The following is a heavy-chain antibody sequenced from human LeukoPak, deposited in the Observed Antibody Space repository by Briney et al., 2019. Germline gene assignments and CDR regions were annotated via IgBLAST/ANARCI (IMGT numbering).Heavy chain of an antibody. Sequence: GGSLRLSCATSGFTFVDYGLSWVRRAPGKGLEWLCAINYNGAITDYADSVKGRFTISRDNAKNSLYLRMDSLRAEDTALYYCARDRLGPSFSVSHFDLWGQGTLVTVSS. D-gene: IGHD3-3*02. V-gene: IGHV3-20*04. CDR1: GFTFVDYG. J-gene: IGHJ4*02. CDR3: ARDRLGPSFSVSHFDL. CDR2: INYNGAIT.